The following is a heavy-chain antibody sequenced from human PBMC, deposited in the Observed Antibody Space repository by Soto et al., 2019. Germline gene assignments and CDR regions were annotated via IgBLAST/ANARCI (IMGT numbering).Heavy chain of an antibody. J-gene: IGHJ6*02. V-gene: IGHV3-33*01. CDR2: IWYDGSNK. Sequence: QVQLVESGGGVVQPGRSLRLSCAASGFTFSSYGVHWVRQAPGKGLESVAVIWYDGSNKYYADSVKGRFTISRDNSKNTLYLQMNSLRAEDTAVYYCARGGVTRGGMDVWGQGTTVTVSS. CDR3: ARGGVTRGGMDV. D-gene: IGHD4-4*01. CDR1: GFTFSSYG.